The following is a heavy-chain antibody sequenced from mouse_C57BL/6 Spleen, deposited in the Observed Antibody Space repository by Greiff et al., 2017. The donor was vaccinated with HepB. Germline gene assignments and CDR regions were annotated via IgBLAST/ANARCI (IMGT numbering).Heavy chain of an antibody. V-gene: IGHV1-53*01. Sequence: QVQLQQPGAELVMPGASVKLSCKASGYTFTSYWMHWVKQRPGQGLEWIGNINPSNGGTNYNEKFKSKATLTVDKSSSTAYMQLSSLTSEDSAVYYCAREGGPRSFDYWGQGTTLTVSS. CDR2: INPSNGGT. CDR3: AREGGPRSFDY. J-gene: IGHJ2*01. CDR1: GYTFTSYW. D-gene: IGHD1-1*01.